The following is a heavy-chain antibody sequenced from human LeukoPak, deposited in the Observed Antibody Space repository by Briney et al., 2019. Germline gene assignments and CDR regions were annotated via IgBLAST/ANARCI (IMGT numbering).Heavy chain of an antibody. CDR3: ARRTFPNDAFDV. V-gene: IGHV3-21*01. Sequence: GGPLRLSCAASGFTFSTFSTNWVRQTPGKGLEWVSAISGSGSDIYYADSVKGRFTISRDNPKRSLYLQMNSLRAEDTAVYYCARRTFPNDAFDVWGQGTVVTVSS. D-gene: IGHD1-7*01. CDR1: GFTFSTFS. J-gene: IGHJ3*01. CDR2: ISGSGSDI.